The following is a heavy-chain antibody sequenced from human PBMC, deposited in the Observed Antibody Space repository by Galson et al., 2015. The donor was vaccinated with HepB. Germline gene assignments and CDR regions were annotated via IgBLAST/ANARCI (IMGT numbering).Heavy chain of an antibody. CDR2: ISGSGGST. Sequence: SLRLSCAASGFTFSSYAMSWVRQAPGKGLEWVSAISGSGGSTYYADSVKGRFIISRDNSKNTLYLQMNSLRAEDTAVYYCAKRPTYYYGSGSYRYFDYWGQGTLVTVSS. V-gene: IGHV3-23*01. CDR3: AKRPTYYYGSGSYRYFDY. D-gene: IGHD3-10*01. J-gene: IGHJ4*02. CDR1: GFTFSSYA.